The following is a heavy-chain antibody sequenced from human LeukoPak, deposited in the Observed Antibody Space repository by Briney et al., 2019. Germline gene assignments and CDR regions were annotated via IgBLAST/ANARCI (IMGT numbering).Heavy chain of an antibody. D-gene: IGHD3-22*01. CDR3: ASADSSGLNYFDY. V-gene: IGHV1-69*01. Sequence: SVKVSCKASGGTFSSYAISWVPQAPGQGLEWMGGIIPIFGTANYAQKFQGRVTITADESTSTAYMELSSLRSEDTAVYYCASADSSGLNYFDYWAQGPLVTVSS. CDR1: GGTFSSYA. CDR2: IIPIFGTA. J-gene: IGHJ4*02.